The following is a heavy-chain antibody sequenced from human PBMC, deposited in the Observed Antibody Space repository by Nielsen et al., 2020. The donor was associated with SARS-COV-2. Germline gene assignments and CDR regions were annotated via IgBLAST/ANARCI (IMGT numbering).Heavy chain of an antibody. V-gene: IGHV3-23*01. J-gene: IGHJ6*02. Sequence: WIRQPPGKGLEWVSAISGSGGSTYYADSVKGRFTISRDNSKNTLYLQMNSLRAEDAVVYYCAKEVRDTATSYYYYGMDVWGQGTTVTVSS. CDR2: ISGSGGST. CDR3: AKEVRDTATSYYYYGMDV. D-gene: IGHD5-18*01.